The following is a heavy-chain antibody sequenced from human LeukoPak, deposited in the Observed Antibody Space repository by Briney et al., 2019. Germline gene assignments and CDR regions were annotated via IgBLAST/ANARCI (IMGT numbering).Heavy chain of an antibody. CDR1: GFTFSSFW. V-gene: IGHV3-7*04. Sequence: GGSLRLSCAASGFTFSSFWMSWVRQAAGKGLEWVAHKKEDGSMLSYVDSVKGRFTISRDNAKNSVYLQMNSLRAEDTAVDYCARVVTWFDPWGQGSLVTVSS. J-gene: IGHJ5*02. CDR3: ARVVTWFDP. CDR2: KKEDGSML.